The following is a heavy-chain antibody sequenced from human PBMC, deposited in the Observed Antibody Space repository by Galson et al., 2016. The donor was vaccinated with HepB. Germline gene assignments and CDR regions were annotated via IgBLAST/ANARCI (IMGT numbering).Heavy chain of an antibody. V-gene: IGHV1-46*01. CDR2: INPSGGTT. Sequence: SVKVSCKASGYTFSIYHIHWVRQAPGQGLEWLGIINPSGGTTVYAQNFQDRVTMTRDTSTSTVYMELTSLTSGDAAIYFCARDLHDLLTSAPVDGMDVWGQGTMVTVSS. CDR3: ARDLHDLLTSAPVDGMDV. J-gene: IGHJ6*02. D-gene: IGHD3-9*01. CDR1: GYTFSIYH.